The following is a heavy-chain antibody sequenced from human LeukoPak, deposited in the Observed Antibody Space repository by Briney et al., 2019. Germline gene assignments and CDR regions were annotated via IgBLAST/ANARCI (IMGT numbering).Heavy chain of an antibody. V-gene: IGHV3-66*01. J-gene: IGHJ4*02. Sequence: GGSLRLSCTVSGVIVSSNHMNWVRQAPGKGLEWVSVIYYNGTTTYADSVKGRFTTSRDSSKNTLYLHMNSLRVEDTAVYYCARDVKGDGFSSYDSWGLGILVTVSS. CDR1: GVIVSSNH. D-gene: IGHD5-24*01. CDR3: ARDVKGDGFSSYDS. CDR2: IYYNGTT.